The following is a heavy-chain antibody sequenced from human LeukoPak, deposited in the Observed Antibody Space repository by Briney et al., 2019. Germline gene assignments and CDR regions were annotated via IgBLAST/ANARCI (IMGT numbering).Heavy chain of an antibody. CDR1: GGSISSYY. D-gene: IGHD4-17*01. CDR2: IYYSGST. J-gene: IGHJ3*02. CDR3: ATSTLTTNAFDI. V-gene: IGHV4-59*08. Sequence: PSEALSLTCTVSGGSISSYYWSWIRQPPGKGLEWIGYIYYSGSTNYNPSLKSRVSISVDTSKNQFSLNLDSVTAADTAVYYCATSTLTTNAFDIWGQGTMVTVSS.